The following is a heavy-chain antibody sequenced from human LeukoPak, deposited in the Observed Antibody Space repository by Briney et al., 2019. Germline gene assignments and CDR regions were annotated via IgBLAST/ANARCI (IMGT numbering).Heavy chain of an antibody. Sequence: ASVKVSCKASGYTFTSYYVHWVRQAPGQGLEWMGIINPSGGSTSYAQKFQGRVTMTRDTSTSTVYMELSSLRSEDTAVYYCARYTAMGDFDYWGQGTLVTVSS. CDR1: GYTFTSYY. CDR2: INPSGGST. CDR3: ARYTAMGDFDY. J-gene: IGHJ4*02. D-gene: IGHD5-18*01. V-gene: IGHV1-46*01.